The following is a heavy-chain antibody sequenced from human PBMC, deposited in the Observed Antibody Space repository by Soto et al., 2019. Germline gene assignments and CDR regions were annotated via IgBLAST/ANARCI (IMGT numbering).Heavy chain of an antibody. J-gene: IGHJ3*02. D-gene: IGHD1-26*01. CDR1: GYTFTGYY. CDR2: INPNSGGT. V-gene: IGHV1-2*04. Sequence: ASVKVSCKASGYTFTGYYMHWVRQAPGQGLEWMGWINPNSGGTNYAQKFQGWVTMTRDTSISTAYMEMSRLRSDATAVYYCARALSGSYHDAFDIWGQGTMVTVSS. CDR3: ARALSGSYHDAFDI.